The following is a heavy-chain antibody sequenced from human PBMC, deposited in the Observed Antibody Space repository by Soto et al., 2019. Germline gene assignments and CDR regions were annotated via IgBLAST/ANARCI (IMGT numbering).Heavy chain of an antibody. CDR2: ISYDGGNK. CDR3: ARAIAVAGTSGGYYYYYGMDV. J-gene: IGHJ6*02. D-gene: IGHD6-19*01. Sequence: LRLSCAASGFTFSSYAMQWVRQSPGKWLEWVAVISYDGGNKYYADSVKGRFTISRDNSKNTLYLQMNSLRAEDTAVYYCARAIAVAGTSGGYYYYYGMDVWGQGTTVTVSS. CDR1: GFTFSSYA. V-gene: IGHV3-30-3*01.